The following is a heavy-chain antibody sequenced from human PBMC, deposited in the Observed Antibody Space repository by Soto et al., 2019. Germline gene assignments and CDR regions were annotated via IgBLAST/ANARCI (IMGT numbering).Heavy chain of an antibody. Sequence: GGSLRLSCAASGFTFSSYAMSWVRQAPGKGLKWVSAISGSGGSTYYADSVKGRFTISRDNSKNTLYLQMNSLRAEDTAVYYCAKDYDYYGSGGSYYYMDVWGKGTTVTVS. J-gene: IGHJ6*03. CDR1: GFTFSSYA. V-gene: IGHV3-23*01. D-gene: IGHD3-10*01. CDR3: AKDYDYYGSGGSYYYMDV. CDR2: ISGSGGST.